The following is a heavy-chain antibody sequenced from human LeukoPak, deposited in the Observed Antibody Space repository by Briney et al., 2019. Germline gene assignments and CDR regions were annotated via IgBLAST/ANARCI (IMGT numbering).Heavy chain of an antibody. CDR3: ARTAVSSTNAHFDY. V-gene: IGHV4-59*01. J-gene: IGHJ4*02. CDR1: GSSMRSYS. CDR2: IYYSGST. D-gene: IGHD2-8*01. Sequence: PSETLSLTCTVSGSSMRSYSWSWIRLPPGKGLEWIGYIYYSGSTNYNPSLKSRVTISVDTSKNQFSLKLSSVTAADTAVYFCARTAVSSTNAHFDYWGQGTLVTVSS.